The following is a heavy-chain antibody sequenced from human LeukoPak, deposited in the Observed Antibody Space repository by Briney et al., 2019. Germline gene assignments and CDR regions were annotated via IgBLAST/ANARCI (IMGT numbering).Heavy chain of an antibody. CDR1: GFTFSSYS. CDR2: ISSSSSYI. D-gene: IGHD5-12*01. CDR3: ARAIVATINPFDY. V-gene: IGHV3-21*01. J-gene: IGHJ4*02. Sequence: ESGGSLRLSCAASGFTFSSYSMNWVRQAPGKGLEWVSSISSSSSYIYYADSVKGRFTISRDNAKNSLYLQMNSLRAEDTAVYYCARAIVATINPFDYWGQGTLVTVSS.